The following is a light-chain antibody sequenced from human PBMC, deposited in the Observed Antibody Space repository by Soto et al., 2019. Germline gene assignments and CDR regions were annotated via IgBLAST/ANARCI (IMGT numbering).Light chain of an antibody. CDR1: SSNIGAGYY. V-gene: IGLV1-40*01. CDR2: GNS. Sequence: QSVLTQPPSVSGAPGQRVTISCTGSSSNIGAGYYVHWYQQLPGKAPKLLIYGNSNRPSGVPDRFSGSKSGTSASLAITGLQQDDEADYYCQSYDSSLSGSVVFGGGTKLTVL. CDR3: QSYDSSLSGSVV. J-gene: IGLJ2*01.